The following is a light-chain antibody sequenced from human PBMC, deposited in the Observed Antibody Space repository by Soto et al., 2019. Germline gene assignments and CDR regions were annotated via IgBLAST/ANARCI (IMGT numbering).Light chain of an antibody. V-gene: IGKV4-1*01. CDR3: QQHYTSPLT. J-gene: IGKJ4*01. CDR1: QSVFYTSNRKNN. Sequence: DIVLTQSPANLAVSLGARATIHCRSSQSVFYTSNRKNNLAWYQLKPGQPPNLLIFWASTRASGVPDRFSGSGAETDFSLTISDLQAEDVAIYFCQQHYTSPLTFGGGTKVEI. CDR2: WAS.